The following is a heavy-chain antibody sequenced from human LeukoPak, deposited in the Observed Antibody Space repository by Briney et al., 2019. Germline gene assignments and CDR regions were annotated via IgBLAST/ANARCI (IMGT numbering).Heavy chain of an antibody. D-gene: IGHD5-18*01. J-gene: IGHJ4*02. V-gene: IGHV4-38-2*02. CDR1: GYSISTGYY. CDR3: ARDGGSSGYSYGFPIY. Sequence: SETLSLTCTVSGYSISTGYYWGWIRQPPGKGLEWIGSIYYSGSTYYNPSLKSRVTISVDTSKNQFSLKLSSVTAADTAVYYCARDGGSSGYSYGFPIYWGQGTLVTVSS. CDR2: IYYSGST.